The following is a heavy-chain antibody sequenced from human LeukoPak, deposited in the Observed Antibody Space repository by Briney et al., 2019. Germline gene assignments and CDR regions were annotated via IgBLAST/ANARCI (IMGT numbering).Heavy chain of an antibody. V-gene: IGHV3-72*01. J-gene: IGHJ2*01. CDR1: GFTFSSYG. CDR3: ASLTRNWYLAL. Sequence: PGGSLRLSCAASGFTFSSYGMHWVRQGPGKGLEWVGRIRNKDNKYTTQYAASVKGRFTISRDDSKNSLYLQMNSLKTEDTAVYYCASLTRNWYLALWGRGTLVTVSS. CDR2: IRNKDNKYTT. D-gene: IGHD1-14*01.